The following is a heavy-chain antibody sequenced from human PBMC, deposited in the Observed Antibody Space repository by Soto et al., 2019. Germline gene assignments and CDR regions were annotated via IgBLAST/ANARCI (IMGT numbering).Heavy chain of an antibody. CDR3: AKDGDLGGSYFDY. Sequence: EVQLLEYGGGLVQPGGSLRLSCAASGFTFSSYAMSWVRQAPGKGLEWVSAISGSGGSTYYADSVKGRFTISRDNSKNTLYLQMNSLRAEDTAVYYCAKDGDLGGSYFDYWGQGTLVTVSS. CDR1: GFTFSSYA. CDR2: ISGSGGST. J-gene: IGHJ4*02. D-gene: IGHD1-26*01. V-gene: IGHV3-23*01.